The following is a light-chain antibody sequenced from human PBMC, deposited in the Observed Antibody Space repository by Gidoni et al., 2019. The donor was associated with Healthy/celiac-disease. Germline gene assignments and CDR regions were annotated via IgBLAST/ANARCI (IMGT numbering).Light chain of an antibody. CDR1: QSISSY. CDR2: AAS. Sequence: DIHMTQPPSSLSASVGDRVTITCRARQSISSYLNWYQQKPGKAPKLLIYAASSLQSGVPSRFSGSGSGTEFTLTISSLQPEDFATYYCQQSYSTPWTFGQGTKVEIK. CDR3: QQSYSTPWT. V-gene: IGKV1-39*01. J-gene: IGKJ1*01.